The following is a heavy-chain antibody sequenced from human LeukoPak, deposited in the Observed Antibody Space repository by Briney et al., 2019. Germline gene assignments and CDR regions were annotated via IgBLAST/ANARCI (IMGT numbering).Heavy chain of an antibody. CDR2: IHYTGST. D-gene: IGHD3-22*01. CDR3: ARYWGPYDNSGAYFDY. V-gene: IGHV4-39*01. J-gene: IGHJ4*02. CDR1: GDSISSSSYY. Sequence: PSETLSLTCTVSGDSISSSSYYWVWLRQPPGKGPEWIATIHYTGSTYYNPSLKSRVTISVDTSKNQFSLKLSSVTAADTAMYYCARYWGPYDNSGAYFDYWGQGTLVTVSS.